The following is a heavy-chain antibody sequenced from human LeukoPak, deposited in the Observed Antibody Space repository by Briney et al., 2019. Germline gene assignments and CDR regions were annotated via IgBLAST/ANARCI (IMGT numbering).Heavy chain of an antibody. D-gene: IGHD6-13*01. J-gene: IGHJ5*02. CDR1: GGSFSGYY. Sequence: SETLSLTCAVYGGSFSGYYWSWIRQPPGKGLEWIGEINHSGSTNYNPSLKSRVTISVDTSKNQFSLKLSSVTAADTAVYYCARVRRSSSWYDWFGPWGQGTLVTVSS. CDR3: ARVRRSSSWYDWFGP. CDR2: INHSGST. V-gene: IGHV4-34*01.